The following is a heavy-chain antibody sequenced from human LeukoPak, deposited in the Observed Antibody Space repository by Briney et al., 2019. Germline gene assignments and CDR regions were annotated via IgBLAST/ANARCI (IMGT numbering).Heavy chain of an antibody. V-gene: IGHV3-30-3*02. D-gene: IGHD3-22*01. Sequence: PGGSLRLSCAASGFTFSSYAMHWVRQAPGKGLEWVAVISYDGSNKYYADSVKGRFTISRDNSKNTLYLQMNSLRAEDTAVYYCAKSGGDYYDSSGTLRNWGQGTLVTVSS. CDR2: ISYDGSNK. CDR1: GFTFSSYA. CDR3: AKSGGDYYDSSGTLRN. J-gene: IGHJ4*02.